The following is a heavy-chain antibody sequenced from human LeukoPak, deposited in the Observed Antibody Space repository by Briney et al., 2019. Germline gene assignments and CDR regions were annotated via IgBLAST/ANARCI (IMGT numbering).Heavy chain of an antibody. D-gene: IGHD1-1*01. CDR2: FYTSANT. CDR3: ARRRTGTTHNWFDP. CDR1: GGSIRSYF. J-gene: IGHJ5*02. Sequence: SETLSLTCSVSGGSIRSYFWSWIRQSRGKGLEWIGNFYTSANTNYNPSLKSRVTISVDTSKNQFSLRLTSVTAADTAVYFCARRRTGTTHNWFDPWGQGILVTVSS. V-gene: IGHV4-4*09.